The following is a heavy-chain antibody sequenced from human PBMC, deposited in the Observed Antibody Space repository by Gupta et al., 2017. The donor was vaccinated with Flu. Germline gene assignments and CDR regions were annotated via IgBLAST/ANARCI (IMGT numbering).Heavy chain of an antibody. J-gene: IGHJ6*02. Sequence: GLEWVGWISADSGNTHYAQRLQDRVTLTTDTSTSTAYMELRSLRSDDTAVYYCARDLGDVNNWDFYYFGMDVWGQGTTVTVSS. CDR3: ARDLGDVNNWDFYYFGMDV. V-gene: IGHV1-18*01. CDR2: ISADSGNT. D-gene: IGHD1-1*01.